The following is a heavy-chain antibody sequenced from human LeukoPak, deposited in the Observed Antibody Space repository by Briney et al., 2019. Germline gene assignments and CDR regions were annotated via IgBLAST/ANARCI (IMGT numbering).Heavy chain of an antibody. CDR1: GFTFSSYA. D-gene: IGHD3-10*01. J-gene: IGHJ5*02. CDR3: AKDGMARGANWFDP. V-gene: IGHV3-23*01. Sequence: GGSLRLSCAAPGFTFSSYAISWVPQAPGKGREWVSAISGDRGNVYYADSVKGRFTISRDNSKNTLYLQMGSLRAEDTAVYYCAKDGMARGANWFDPWGQGTLVIVSS. CDR2: ISGDRGNV.